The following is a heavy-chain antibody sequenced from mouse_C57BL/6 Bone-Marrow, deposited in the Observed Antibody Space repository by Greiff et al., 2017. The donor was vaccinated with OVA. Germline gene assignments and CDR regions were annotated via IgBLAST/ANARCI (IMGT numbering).Heavy chain of an antibody. CDR2: ISSGGDYI. CDR3: TRLRAWFAY. Sequence: EVKVVESGEGLVKPGGSLKLSCAASGFTFSSYAMSWVRQTPEKRLEWVAYISSGGDYIYYADTVKGRFTISRDNARNTLYLQMSSLKSEDTAMYYCTRLRAWFAYWGQGTLVTVSA. J-gene: IGHJ3*01. V-gene: IGHV5-9-1*02. CDR1: GFTFSSYA.